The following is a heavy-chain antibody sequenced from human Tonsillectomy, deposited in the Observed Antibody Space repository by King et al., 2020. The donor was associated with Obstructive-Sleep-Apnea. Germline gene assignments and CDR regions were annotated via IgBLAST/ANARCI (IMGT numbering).Heavy chain of an antibody. CDR1: GGSISSSNW. V-gene: IGHV4-4*02. D-gene: IGHD6-13*01. Sequence: VQLQESGPGLVKPSGTLSLTCAVSGGSISSSNWWSWVRQPPGKGLEWIGEIDHSGSTNYNPSLKSRVTISVDKSKNQFSLKLSSVTAADTAVYYCAESIAAAGTGWFDPWGQGTLVTVSS. CDR3: AESIAAAGTGWFDP. J-gene: IGHJ5*02. CDR2: IDHSGST.